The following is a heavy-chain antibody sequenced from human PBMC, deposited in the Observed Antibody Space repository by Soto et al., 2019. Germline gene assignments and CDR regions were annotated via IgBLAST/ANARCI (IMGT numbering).Heavy chain of an antibody. CDR3: ARRYGGNLDY. CDR1: GGSISSGGYS. J-gene: IGHJ4*02. Sequence: SETLSLTCAVSGGSISSGGYSWSWILQPPGKGLEWIGYIYHSGSTYYNPSLKSRVTISLETSKSQFSLRLTSVTAADTAVYYCARRYGGNLDYWGQGTLVTVS. D-gene: IGHD1-26*01. V-gene: IGHV4-30-2*01. CDR2: IYHSGST.